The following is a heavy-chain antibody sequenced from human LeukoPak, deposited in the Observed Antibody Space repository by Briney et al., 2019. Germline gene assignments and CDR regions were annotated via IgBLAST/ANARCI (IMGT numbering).Heavy chain of an antibody. V-gene: IGHV7-4-1*02. J-gene: IGHJ3*02. CDR3: ASRIAVAGSDAFDI. CDR1: GYTFTSYA. D-gene: IGHD6-19*01. CDR2: INTNTGNP. Sequence: ASVKVSCKASGYTFTSYAMNWVRQAPGQGLEWMGWINTNTGNPTYAQGLTGRFVFSLDTSVSTAYLQISSLKAEDTAVYYCASRIAVAGSDAFDIWGQGTMVTVSS.